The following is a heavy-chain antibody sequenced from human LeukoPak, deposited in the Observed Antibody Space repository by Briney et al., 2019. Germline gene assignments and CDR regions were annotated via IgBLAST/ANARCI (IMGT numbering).Heavy chain of an antibody. CDR1: GGSFSGYY. V-gene: IGHV4-34*01. CDR2: INHSGST. Sequence: SETLSLTCAVYGGSFSGYYWSWIRQPPGKGLEWIGEINHSGSTNYNPSLKSRVTISVDTSKNQFSLKLSSVTAADTAVYYCARGIAARMFDYWGQGTLVTVSS. J-gene: IGHJ4*02. D-gene: IGHD6-6*01. CDR3: ARGIAARMFDY.